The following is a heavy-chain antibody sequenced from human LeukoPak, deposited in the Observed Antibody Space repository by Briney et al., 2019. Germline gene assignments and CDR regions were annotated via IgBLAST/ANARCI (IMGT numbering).Heavy chain of an antibody. Sequence: ASVKVSCKASGYTFSSYYMHWVRQAPGQGLEWMGWISAYNGNTNYAQKLQGRVTMTTDTSTSTAYMELRSLRSDDTAVYYCARGYCSSTSCYGGGGSFYYYGMDVWGQGTTVTVSS. J-gene: IGHJ6*02. CDR3: ARGYCSSTSCYGGGGSFYYYGMDV. CDR2: ISAYNGNT. V-gene: IGHV1-18*01. CDR1: GYTFSSYY. D-gene: IGHD2-2*01.